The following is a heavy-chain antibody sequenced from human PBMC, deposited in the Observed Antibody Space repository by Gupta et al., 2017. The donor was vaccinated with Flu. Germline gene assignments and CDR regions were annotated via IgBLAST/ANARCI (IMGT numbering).Heavy chain of an antibody. Sequence: QVQLQESGPGLVKPSETLSLTCTVSGDSMSGYFWSWIRQPPGKGLEWIGYIFYSGSTNYNPSLKSRVTISLDMSKNQFSLKLTAGTAADTAVYYCARVSWYTTSSVRWYFDLWGRGTLVTVSS. CDR1: GDSMSGYF. CDR3: ARVSWYTTSSVRWYFDL. V-gene: IGHV4-59*01. CDR2: IFYSGST. D-gene: IGHD6-6*01. J-gene: IGHJ2*01.